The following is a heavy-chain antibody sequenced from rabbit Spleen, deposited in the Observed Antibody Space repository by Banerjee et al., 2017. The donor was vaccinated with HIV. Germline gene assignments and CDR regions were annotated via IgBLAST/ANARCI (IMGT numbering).Heavy chain of an antibody. J-gene: IGHJ6*01. CDR2: IIGSSGGFT. CDR3: ARDTGSSFSSYGMDL. CDR1: GFDFSSSDY. D-gene: IGHD8-1*01. V-gene: IGHV1S40*01. Sequence: QSLEESGGDLVKPGASLTLTCKASGFDFSSSDYMCWVRQAPGKGLEWISCIIGSSGGFTYSATWAKGRFTCSKTSSTTVTLQMTSLTVADTATYFCARDTGSSFSSYGMDLWGQGTLVTVS.